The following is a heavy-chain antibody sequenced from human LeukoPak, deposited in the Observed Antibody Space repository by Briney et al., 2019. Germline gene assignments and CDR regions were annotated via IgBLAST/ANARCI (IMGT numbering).Heavy chain of an antibody. CDR1: GFTFDDYA. CDR3: AKDARIVGASYFDY. CDR2: ISWNSGSI. V-gene: IGHV3-9*01. Sequence: GRSLRLSCAASGFTFDDYAMHWVRQAPGKGLEWVSGISWNSGSIGYADSVKGRFTISRDNAKNSLYLQMNSLRAEDTALYYCAKDARIVGASYFDYWGQGTLVTVSS. J-gene: IGHJ4*02. D-gene: IGHD1-26*01.